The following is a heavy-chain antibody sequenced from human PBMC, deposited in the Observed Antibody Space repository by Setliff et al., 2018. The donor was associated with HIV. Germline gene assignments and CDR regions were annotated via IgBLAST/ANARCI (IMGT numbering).Heavy chain of an antibody. J-gene: IGHJ4*02. CDR3: TRRDVSPLWFGQFDY. D-gene: IGHD3-10*01. CDR2: IYYSWNT. CDR1: GGSITGYY. V-gene: IGHV4-59*08. Sequence: TSETLSLTCTVSGGSITGYYWRWIRQPQWKGLEWIGWIYYSWNTRYKPSLKGRVTISIDSSKSQISLNVTTVTAADTAVYYCTRRDVSPLWFGQFDYWGQGILVTVSS.